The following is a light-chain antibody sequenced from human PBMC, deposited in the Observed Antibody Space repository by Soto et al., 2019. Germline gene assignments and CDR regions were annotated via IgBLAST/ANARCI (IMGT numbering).Light chain of an antibody. CDR2: SNN. CDR1: SSNIGSNT. Sequence: QSVLTQPPSASGTPGQRVTISCSGSSSNIGSNTVNWYQQLPRTAPKLLIYSNNQRPPGVPDRFSGSKSGTSASLAISGLQSEDEADYYCAAWDDSLNGYVFGTGTKLTVL. J-gene: IGLJ1*01. V-gene: IGLV1-44*01. CDR3: AAWDDSLNGYV.